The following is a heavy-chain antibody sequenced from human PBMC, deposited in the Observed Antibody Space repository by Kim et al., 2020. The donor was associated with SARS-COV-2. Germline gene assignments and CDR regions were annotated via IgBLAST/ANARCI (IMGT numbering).Heavy chain of an antibody. CDR3: AREGDGYNQGTFDI. J-gene: IGHJ3*02. Sequence: VDSVKGRFTISRDNAKNSLYLQMNSPRAEDTAVYYCAREGDGYNQGTFDIWGQGTMVTVSS. D-gene: IGHD5-12*01. V-gene: IGHV3-7*03.